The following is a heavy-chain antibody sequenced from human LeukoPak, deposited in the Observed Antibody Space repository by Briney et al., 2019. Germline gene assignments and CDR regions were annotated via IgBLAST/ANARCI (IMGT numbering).Heavy chain of an antibody. V-gene: IGHV4-34*01. CDR1: GGSFSGYY. J-gene: IGHJ4*02. Sequence: SETLSLTCAVYGGSFSGYYWSWIRQPPGKGLEWIGEINHSGSNNYNPSLKSRVTISVDTSKNQFSLKLSSVTAADTAVYYCARVFSSWYFDYWGQGTLVTVSS. D-gene: IGHD6-13*01. CDR3: ARVFSSWYFDY. CDR2: INHSGSN.